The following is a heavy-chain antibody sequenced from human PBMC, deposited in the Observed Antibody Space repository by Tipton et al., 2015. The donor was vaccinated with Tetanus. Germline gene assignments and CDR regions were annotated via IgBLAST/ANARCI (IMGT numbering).Heavy chain of an antibody. J-gene: IGHJ4*02. D-gene: IGHD5/OR15-5a*01. CDR3: ARLREIVSRSGWAFDF. V-gene: IGHV4-39*02. CDR2: ISYSGRT. CDR1: GASTNSAGYY. Sequence: LRLSCTVSGASTNSAGYYWTWIRQHPGKGLEWIGSISYSGRTYYSPSLKSRVTMSVDTSKKDFSVRLGSVTAADTAVYYCARLREIVSRSGWAFDFWGQGTLVTVSS.